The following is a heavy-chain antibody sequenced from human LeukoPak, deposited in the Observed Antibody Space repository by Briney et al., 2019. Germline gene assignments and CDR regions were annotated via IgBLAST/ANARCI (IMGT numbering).Heavy chain of an antibody. D-gene: IGHD4-17*01. CDR1: GFTFSSYA. J-gene: IGHJ5*02. Sequence: PGGSLRLSCAASGFTFSSYAMDWVRQAPGKGLEWVAVISYDGSNKYYADSVKGRFTISRDNSKNTLYLQMNSLRAEDTAVYYCARDGSLNGDTWFDPWGQGTLVTVSS. V-gene: IGHV3-30-3*01. CDR3: ARDGSLNGDTWFDP. CDR2: ISYDGSNK.